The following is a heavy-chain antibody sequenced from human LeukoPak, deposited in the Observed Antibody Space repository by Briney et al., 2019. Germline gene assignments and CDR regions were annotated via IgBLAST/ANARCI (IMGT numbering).Heavy chain of an antibody. V-gene: IGHV4-39*07. CDR1: GGSISSSSYY. J-gene: IGHJ3*02. CDR2: ISYSGST. D-gene: IGHD3-22*01. Sequence: PSETLSLTCTVSGGSISSSSYYWGWIRQPPGKGLEWIGSISYSGSTYYNPSLKSRVTISVDTSKNQFSLKLSSVTAADTAVYYCARDYDSSGYEYDAFDIWGQGTMVTVSS. CDR3: ARDYDSSGYEYDAFDI.